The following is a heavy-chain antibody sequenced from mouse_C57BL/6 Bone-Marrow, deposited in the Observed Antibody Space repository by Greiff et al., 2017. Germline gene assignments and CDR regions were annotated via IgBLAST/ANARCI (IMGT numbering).Heavy chain of an antibody. Sequence: QVHVKQPGAELVKPGASVKMSCKASGYTFTSYWITWVKQRPGQGLEWIGDIYPGSGSTNYNEKFKSKATLTVDTSSSTAYMQLSSLTSEDSAVYYCASPRTTAYAMDYWGQGTSVTVSS. J-gene: IGHJ4*01. V-gene: IGHV1-55*01. D-gene: IGHD1-2*01. CDR3: ASPRTTAYAMDY. CDR2: IYPGSGST. CDR1: GYTFTSYW.